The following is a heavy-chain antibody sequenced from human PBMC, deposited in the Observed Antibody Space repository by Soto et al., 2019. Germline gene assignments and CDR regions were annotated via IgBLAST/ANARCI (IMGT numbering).Heavy chain of an antibody. CDR1: GGTFSSYA. V-gene: IGHV1-69*13. J-gene: IGHJ3*02. CDR2: IIPIFGTA. D-gene: IGHD5-12*01. Sequence: ASVKVSCKASGGTFSSYAISWVRQAPGQGLEWMGGIIPIFGTANYAQKFQGRVTITADESTSTAYMELSSLRSEDTAVYYCARSEEEMATIYAFDIWGQGTMVTVSS. CDR3: ARSEEEMATIYAFDI.